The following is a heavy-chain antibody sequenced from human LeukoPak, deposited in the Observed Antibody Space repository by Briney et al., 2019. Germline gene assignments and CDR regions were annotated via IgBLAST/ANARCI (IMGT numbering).Heavy chain of an antibody. CDR1: GYTFTSYY. Sequence: ASVKVSCKASGYTFTSYYMHWVRQAPGQGLEWMGIINPSGGSTSYAQKFQGRVTMTRDTSTSTVYMELSSLRSGDTAVYYCARDSLGTRAFDYWGQGTLVTVSS. J-gene: IGHJ4*02. V-gene: IGHV1-46*01. D-gene: IGHD3-16*02. CDR2: INPSGGST. CDR3: ARDSLGTRAFDY.